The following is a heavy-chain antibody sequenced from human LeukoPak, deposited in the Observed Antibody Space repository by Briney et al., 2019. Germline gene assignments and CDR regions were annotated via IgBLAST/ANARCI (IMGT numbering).Heavy chain of an antibody. Sequence: GGSLRLSCAASGFTFSSYSMNWVRQAPGTGLEWVSSISSSSSYIYYADSVKGRFTISRDNAKNSLYLQMNSLRAEDTAVYYCAREYYDILTGYYSYWYFDLWGRGTLVTVSS. CDR3: AREYYDILTGYYSYWYFDL. D-gene: IGHD3-9*01. CDR2: ISSSSSYI. V-gene: IGHV3-21*01. J-gene: IGHJ2*01. CDR1: GFTFSSYS.